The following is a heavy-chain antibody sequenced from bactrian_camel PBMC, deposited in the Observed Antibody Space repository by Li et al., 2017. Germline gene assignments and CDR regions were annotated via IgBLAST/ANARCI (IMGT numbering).Heavy chain of an antibody. CDR1: GYDYGAFC. CDR3: AARVWCLVVGGAPRPLDYGY. J-gene: IGHJ4*01. Sequence: HVQLVESGGGSVQAGGSLRVSCLASGYDYGAFCMGWFRQSPGKEREGIACTGSDGPTTYEDSVKGRFTLSEDSARKILYLQMDNLKPEDTAMYYCAARVWCLVVGGAPRPLDYGYWGQGTQVTVS. D-gene: IGHD5*01. CDR2: TGSDGPTT. V-gene: IGHV3S63*01.